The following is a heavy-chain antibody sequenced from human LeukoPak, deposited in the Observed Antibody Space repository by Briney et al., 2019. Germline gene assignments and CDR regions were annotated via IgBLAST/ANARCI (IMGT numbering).Heavy chain of an antibody. CDR1: GFNVSTNY. CDR3: ARDSGRFDVFDI. V-gene: IGHV3-53*01. D-gene: IGHD3-10*01. J-gene: IGHJ3*02. CDR2: IYSDGRT. Sequence: QAGGSLRLSCAASGFNVSTNYMSWVRQAPGKGLEWVSVIYSDGRTYYADSVKGRFTISRDNSKNTLYLQMNSLRAEDTAVYYCARDSGRFDVFDIWGQGTMVTVSS.